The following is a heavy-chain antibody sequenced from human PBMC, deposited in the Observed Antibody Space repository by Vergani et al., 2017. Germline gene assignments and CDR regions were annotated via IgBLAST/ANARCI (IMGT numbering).Heavy chain of an antibody. D-gene: IGHD2-8*02. CDR1: GGSISSGGYY. Sequence: QVQLQESGPGMLKPSQTLSLTCTVSGGSISSGGYYWSWIRQHPGKGLEWIGYISYSGSTYYNPSLKSRVTISVDTSKNQFSLKLSSVTAADTAVYFCARGSVVYAIIDYWGQGTLVTVSS. J-gene: IGHJ4*02. CDR2: ISYSGST. V-gene: IGHV4-31*03. CDR3: ARGSVVYAIIDY.